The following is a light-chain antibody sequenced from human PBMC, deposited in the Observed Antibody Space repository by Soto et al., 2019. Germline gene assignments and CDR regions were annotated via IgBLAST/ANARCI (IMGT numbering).Light chain of an antibody. V-gene: IGKV3-11*01. CDR2: DAS. Sequence: DIVLTQSPATLSLSPGERATLSCSASQSVSRYLACYQQKPGQAPRLLIYDASNSATGIPARFSGSGSGTDFTLTISSLEPEDFAVYYCQQRRDWPFTYGGETKVQSK. J-gene: IGKJ4*01. CDR1: QSVSRY. CDR3: QQRRDWPFT.